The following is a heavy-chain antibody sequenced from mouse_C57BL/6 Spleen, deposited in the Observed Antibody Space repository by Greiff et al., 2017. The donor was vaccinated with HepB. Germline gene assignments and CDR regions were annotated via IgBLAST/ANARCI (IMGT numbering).Heavy chain of an antibody. CDR2: IDPSDSYT. J-gene: IGHJ4*01. V-gene: IGHV1-69*01. Sequence: VQLQQPGAELVMPGASVKLSCKASGYTFTSYWMHWVKQRPGQGLEWIGEIDPSDSYTNYNQKFKGKSTLTVDKSSSTAYMQLSSLSSEDSAVYYCARGGGKLGRYAMDAWGQGTSVTVSS. CDR3: ARGGGKLGRYAMDA. CDR1: GYTFTSYW. D-gene: IGHD4-1*01.